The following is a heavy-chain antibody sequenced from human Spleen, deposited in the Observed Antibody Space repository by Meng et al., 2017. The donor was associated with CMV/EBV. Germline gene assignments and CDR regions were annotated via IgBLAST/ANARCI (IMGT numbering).Heavy chain of an antibody. J-gene: IGHJ5*02. D-gene: IGHD6-19*01. CDR1: SFGSYY. CDR2: INHSGST. CDR3: ARDHRDISGWTPGRWFDP. Sequence: SFGSYYWSWVRQPPGKGLEWIGEINHSGSTNYNPSLKSRVTISVDTSKNQFSLKLSSVTAADTAVYYCARDHRDISGWTPGRWFDPWGQGALVTVSS. V-gene: IGHV4-34*01.